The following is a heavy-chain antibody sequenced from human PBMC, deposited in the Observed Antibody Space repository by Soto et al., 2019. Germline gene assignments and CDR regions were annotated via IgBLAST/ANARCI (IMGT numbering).Heavy chain of an antibody. V-gene: IGHV1-46*01. Sequence: ASVKVSCKASGYTFTTYSMHWVRQAPGQGLEWMGVINPRSGRTSFAQKFQGRVTMTGDTSTSTVYMELSSLRSEDTAVYYCAMDTNLLDYYFDYWGQGTLVTVPQ. J-gene: IGHJ4*02. CDR1: GYTFTTYS. CDR3: AMDTNLLDYYFDY. CDR2: INPRSGRT. D-gene: IGHD3-10*01.